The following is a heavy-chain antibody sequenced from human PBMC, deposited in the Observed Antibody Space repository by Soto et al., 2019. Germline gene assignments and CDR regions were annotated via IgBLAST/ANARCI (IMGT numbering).Heavy chain of an antibody. Sequence: GASVKVSCKASGYTFTSYDINWVRQATGQGLEWMGWMNPNSGNTGYAQKFQGRVTMTRNTSISTAYMELSSLRSEDTAVYYCARVRAWDFWSGYPLGYYYYGMDVWGQGTTVTVSS. CDR2: MNPNSGNT. D-gene: IGHD3-3*01. V-gene: IGHV1-8*01. CDR3: ARVRAWDFWSGYPLGYYYYGMDV. CDR1: GYTFTSYD. J-gene: IGHJ6*02.